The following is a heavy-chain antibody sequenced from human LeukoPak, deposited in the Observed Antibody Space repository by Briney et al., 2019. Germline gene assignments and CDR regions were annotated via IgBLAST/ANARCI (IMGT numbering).Heavy chain of an antibody. CDR1: GFTFSGYG. J-gene: IGHJ4*02. V-gene: IGHV3-30*03. CDR3: ATQGGYDNSGHYGY. Sequence: PGRSLRLSCAASGFTFSGYGMHWVRQAPGKGLEWVAVISYDGSNKYFADSVKGRFTISRDNSKNTLYLQMNSLRAEDTAVYYCATQGGYDNSGHYGYWGQGTLVTVSS. D-gene: IGHD3-22*01. CDR2: ISYDGSNK.